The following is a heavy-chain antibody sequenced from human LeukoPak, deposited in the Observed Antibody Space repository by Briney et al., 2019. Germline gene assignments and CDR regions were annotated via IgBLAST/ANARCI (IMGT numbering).Heavy chain of an antibody. CDR2: ISYDGSNK. D-gene: IGHD6-19*01. CDR1: GFTFSSYA. V-gene: IGHV3-30*04. J-gene: IGHJ3*02. Sequence: GGSLRLSCAASGFTFSSYAMHWVRQAPGKGLEWVAVISYDGSNKYYADSVKGRFTISRDNSKNTLYLQMNSLRAEDTAVYYCASSMAVRTFDIWGQGTMVTVSS. CDR3: ASSMAVRTFDI.